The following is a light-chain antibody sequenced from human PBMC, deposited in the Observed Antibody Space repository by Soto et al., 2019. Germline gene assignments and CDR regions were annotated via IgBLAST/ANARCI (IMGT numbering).Light chain of an antibody. CDR2: KAS. V-gene: IGKV1-5*03. J-gene: IGKJ1*01. CDR1: QSISSW. Sequence: DIQMTQSPSTLSAFVGDRVTITCRASQSISSWLAWYQQKPGKAPKLLIYKASSLESGVPSRFSGSGSWTEFTLTISSLQPDDFATYYCQQYDTYWTFGQGTKVEIK. CDR3: QQYDTYWT.